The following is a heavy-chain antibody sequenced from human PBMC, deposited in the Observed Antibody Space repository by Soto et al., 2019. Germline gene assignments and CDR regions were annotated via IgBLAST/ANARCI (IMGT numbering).Heavy chain of an antibody. D-gene: IGHD3-9*01. Sequence: QVQLQESGPGLVKPSETLSLTCTVSGGSIGTYYWSWIRQPPGKGLEWIGYIYYRGNTDYNPSLRSRVTIXLXTXXNQFSLKLSSVTAADTAVYYCARHPGYYAMLTGYTTYYFDYWGQGILVTVSS. V-gene: IGHV4-59*08. J-gene: IGHJ4*02. CDR3: ARHPGYYAMLTGYTTYYFDY. CDR2: IYYRGNT. CDR1: GGSIGTYY.